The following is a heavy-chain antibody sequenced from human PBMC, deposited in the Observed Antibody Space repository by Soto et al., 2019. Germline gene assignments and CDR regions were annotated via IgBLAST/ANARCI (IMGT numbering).Heavy chain of an antibody. Sequence: EVQLVQSGAEVKKPGESLRISCKGSGYKFIGYWISWVRQMPGNGLEWVGRIDPSDSYTSYSPSFQGHVTISVDTSISTAYLQWRSLQASDTARYYCVRHGNGTPYYFDFWGRGTLVPVSS. V-gene: IGHV5-10-1*03. CDR2: IDPSDSYT. J-gene: IGHJ4*02. CDR3: VRHGNGTPYYFDF. CDR1: GYKFIGYW. D-gene: IGHD1-1*01.